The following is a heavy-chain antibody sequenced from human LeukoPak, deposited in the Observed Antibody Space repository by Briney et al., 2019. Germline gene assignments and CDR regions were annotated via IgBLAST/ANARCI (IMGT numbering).Heavy chain of an antibody. V-gene: IGHV4-4*07. J-gene: IGHJ5*02. CDR2: IYTSGST. D-gene: IGHD6-13*01. Sequence: KPSETLSLTCTVSGGSISRYYWSWIRQPAGKGLEWIVRIYTSGSTNYNPSLKSRVTMSVDTYKNQFSLKLSSVTAADTAVYYCARDRGTIAAAFPWGQGTLVTVSS. CDR1: GGSISRYY. CDR3: ARDRGTIAAAFP.